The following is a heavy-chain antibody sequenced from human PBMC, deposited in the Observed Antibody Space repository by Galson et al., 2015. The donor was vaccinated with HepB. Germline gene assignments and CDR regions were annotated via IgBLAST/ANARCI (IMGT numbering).Heavy chain of an antibody. CDR2: INPSGGST. CDR3: ARDRGRDYYYYGMDV. Sequence: SVKVSCKASGYTFTSYYMHWVRQAPGQGLEWMGIINPSGGSTSYAQKFQGRVTMTRDTSTSTVYVELSSLRSEDTAVYYCARDRGRDYYYYGMDVWGQGTTVTVSS. J-gene: IGHJ6*02. V-gene: IGHV1-46*01. CDR1: GYTFTSYY.